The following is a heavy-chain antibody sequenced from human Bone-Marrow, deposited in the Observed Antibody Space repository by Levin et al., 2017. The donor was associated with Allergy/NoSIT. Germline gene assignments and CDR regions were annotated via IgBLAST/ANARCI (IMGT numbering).Heavy chain of an antibody. D-gene: IGHD3-10*01. J-gene: IGHJ4*02. Sequence: PGGSLRLSCAASGFRVNGNYMNWVRQAPGKGLEWVSVIYAGGSTYYADSVKGRFTISRDNSKNTLYLHMTSLSPEDTAVYYCARDFGIWDYFDYWGQGTLVTVSS. V-gene: IGHV3-53*01. CDR2: IYAGGST. CDR3: ARDFGIWDYFDY. CDR1: GFRVNGNY.